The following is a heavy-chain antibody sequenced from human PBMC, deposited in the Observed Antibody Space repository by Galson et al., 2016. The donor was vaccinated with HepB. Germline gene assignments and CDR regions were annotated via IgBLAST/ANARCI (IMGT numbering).Heavy chain of an antibody. D-gene: IGHD5-18*01. CDR1: GFSSSSYA. Sequence: SLRLSCAASGFSSSSYAMSWVRQAPGKGLEWVSGITSGGTTYYADSVKGRFTISRDNSKNILYLQMKSLGDEDTAVYYCAKRPYSYGWHYGMDVWGQGTTVTVSS. J-gene: IGHJ6*02. CDR3: AKRPYSYGWHYGMDV. CDR2: ITSGGTT. V-gene: IGHV3-23*01.